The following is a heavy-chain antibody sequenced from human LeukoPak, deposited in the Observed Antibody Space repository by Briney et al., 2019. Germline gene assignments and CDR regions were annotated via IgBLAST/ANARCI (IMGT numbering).Heavy chain of an antibody. D-gene: IGHD5-24*01. CDR1: VGTFSSYA. V-gene: IGHV1-69*05. CDR3: ARDREMATIIGAGLSAFDI. J-gene: IGHJ3*02. Sequence: SVKVSCKASVGTFSSYAISWVRQAPGQGLEWMGGIIPIFGTANYAQKFQGRVTITTDESTSTAYMELSSLRSEDTAVYYWARDREMATIIGAGLSAFDIWGHGTMVTVSS. CDR2: IIPIFGTA.